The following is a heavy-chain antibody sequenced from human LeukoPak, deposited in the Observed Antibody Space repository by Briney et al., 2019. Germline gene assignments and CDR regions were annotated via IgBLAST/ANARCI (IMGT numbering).Heavy chain of an antibody. CDR3: ARAPLIVVVPAALSGDY. Sequence: ASVKVSCKASGYTFTSYGISWVRQAPGQGLEWMGWISAYNGNTNYAQKLQGRVTMTTDTSTSTAYMELRSLRSDDTAVYYCARAPLIVVVPAALSGDYWGQGTLVTVSS. V-gene: IGHV1-18*04. J-gene: IGHJ4*02. CDR2: ISAYNGNT. D-gene: IGHD2-2*01. CDR1: GYTFTSYG.